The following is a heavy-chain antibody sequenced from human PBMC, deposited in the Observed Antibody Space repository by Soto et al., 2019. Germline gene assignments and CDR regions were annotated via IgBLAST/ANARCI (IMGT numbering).Heavy chain of an antibody. V-gene: IGHV3-23*01. CDR1: GFTFSSYA. D-gene: IGHD1-26*01. J-gene: IGHJ4*02. Sequence: EVQLLESGGGLVQPGGSLRLSCVASGFTFSSYAMSWVRQAPGKGLEWVSGIATSGGSTYYADSVKGRFTISRDNSKNTLYLQMNSLRADDTAVYYCAGPRWALLHWGQGTLVTVSS. CDR3: AGPRWALLH. CDR2: IATSGGST.